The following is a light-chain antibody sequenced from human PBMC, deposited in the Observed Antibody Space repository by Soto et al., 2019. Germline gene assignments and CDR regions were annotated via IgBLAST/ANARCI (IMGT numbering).Light chain of an antibody. CDR3: QQRSNWPLT. CDR2: DAS. J-gene: IGKJ1*01. Sequence: EIVLTQSPATLSLSPGERATLSCRASQSISSYLAWFQQKPGQAPRRLISDASNRATGIPARFSGSGSGTDFTLTISSLEPEDFAVYYCQQRSNWPLTFGPGTRVEI. V-gene: IGKV3-11*01. CDR1: QSISSY.